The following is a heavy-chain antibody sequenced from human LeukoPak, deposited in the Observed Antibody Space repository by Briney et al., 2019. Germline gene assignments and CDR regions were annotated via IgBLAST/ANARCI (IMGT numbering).Heavy chain of an antibody. J-gene: IGHJ6*03. CDR3: ATGSSGVVDHYYYYMDV. CDR1: GYTLTELS. CDR2: FDPEDGET. D-gene: IGHD2-15*01. Sequence: ASVKVSCKVSGYTLTELSMHWVRQAPGKGLEWMGGFDPEDGETIYAQKFQGRVTMTEDTSTDTAYMELSSLRSEDTAVYYCATGSSGVVDHYYYYMDVWGKGTTVTVSS. V-gene: IGHV1-24*01.